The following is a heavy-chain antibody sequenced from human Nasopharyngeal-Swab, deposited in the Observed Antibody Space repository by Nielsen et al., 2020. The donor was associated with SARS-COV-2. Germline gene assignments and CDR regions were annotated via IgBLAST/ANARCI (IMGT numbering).Heavy chain of an antibody. CDR3: AREGIVGATDLSFDY. CDR2: ISYDGSNK. Sequence: GGSLRLSCAASGFTFSSYGMHWVRQAPGKGLEWVAVISYDGSNKYYADSVKGRFTISRDNSKNTLYLQMSSLRAEDTAVYYCAREGIVGATDLSFDYWGQGTLVTVSS. D-gene: IGHD1-26*01. V-gene: IGHV3-30*03. CDR1: GFTFSSYG. J-gene: IGHJ4*02.